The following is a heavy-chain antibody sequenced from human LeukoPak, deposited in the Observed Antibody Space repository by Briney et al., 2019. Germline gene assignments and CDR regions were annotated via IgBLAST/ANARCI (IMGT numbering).Heavy chain of an antibody. CDR2: INSDESST. V-gene: IGHV3-74*01. Sequence: HPGRSLRLSCAASGFTFSSYWMHWVRQAPGKGLVWVSRINSDESSTSYADSVKGRFTISRDNAKNTLYLQMNSLRAEDTAVYYCARVIPDSSGYYGWGQGTLVTVSS. CDR3: ARVIPDSSGYYG. CDR1: GFTFSSYW. D-gene: IGHD3-22*01. J-gene: IGHJ4*02.